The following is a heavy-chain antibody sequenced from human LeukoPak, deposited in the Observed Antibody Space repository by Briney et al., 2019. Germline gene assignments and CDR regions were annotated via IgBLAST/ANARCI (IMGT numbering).Heavy chain of an antibody. D-gene: IGHD4-17*01. CDR3: ARNNYGDSHFDY. J-gene: IGHJ4*02. CDR1: GGSICSGDYY. Sequence: SQTLSLTCTVSGGSICSGDYYWSWIRQPPGKGLEWIGYIYYSGSTYYNPSLKSRVTISVDTSKNQFSLKLSSVTAADTAVYYCARNNYGDSHFDYWGQGTLVTVSS. V-gene: IGHV4-30-4*01. CDR2: IYYSGST.